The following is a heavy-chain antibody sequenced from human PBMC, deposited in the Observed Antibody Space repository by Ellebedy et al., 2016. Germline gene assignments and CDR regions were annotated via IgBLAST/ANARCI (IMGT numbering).Heavy chain of an antibody. CDR3: AREERMVRGVRVWYFDL. CDR2: IFSDGNT. J-gene: IGHJ2*01. CDR1: GFTVSTNY. V-gene: IGHV3-53*01. D-gene: IGHD3-10*01. Sequence: GESLKISCAASGFTVSTNYMKWVRQAPGKGLEWVSAIFSDGNTYYADSVKGRFTISRDNSKNTLYLQMNSLRAEDTAVYYCAREERMVRGVRVWYFDLWGRGTLVTVSS.